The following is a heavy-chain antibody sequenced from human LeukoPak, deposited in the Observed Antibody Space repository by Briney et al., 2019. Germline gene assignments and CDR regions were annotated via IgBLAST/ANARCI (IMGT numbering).Heavy chain of an antibody. CDR3: ARGGYYDSSGPLSPFQH. D-gene: IGHD3-22*01. CDR1: SGSFGNYY. V-gene: IGHV4-59*01. J-gene: IGHJ1*01. Sequence: SETLSLTCTVSSGSFGNYYWSWIRQPPGKGLEWIGYIYDSGTTNYNPSLKSRVTISVDTSKNQFSLKLSSVTAADTAVYYCARGGYYDSSGPLSPFQHWGQGTLVTVSS. CDR2: IYDSGTT.